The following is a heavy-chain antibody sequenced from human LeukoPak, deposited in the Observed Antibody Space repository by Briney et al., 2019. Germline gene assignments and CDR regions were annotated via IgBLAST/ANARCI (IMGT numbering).Heavy chain of an antibody. D-gene: IGHD6-19*01. Sequence: PGGSLRLSCAASGFTFSSYSMNWVRQAPGKGLEWVSSISSSSSYIYYADSVKGRFTISRDNAKNSLYLQMNSLRAEDTAVYYCARCCSSGWYGPFDYWGQGTLVTVSS. V-gene: IGHV3-21*01. CDR3: ARCCSSGWYGPFDY. CDR1: GFTFSSYS. CDR2: ISSSSSYI. J-gene: IGHJ4*02.